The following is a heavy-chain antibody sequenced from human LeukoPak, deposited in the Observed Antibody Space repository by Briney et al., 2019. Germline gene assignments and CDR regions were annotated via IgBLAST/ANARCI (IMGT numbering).Heavy chain of an antibody. Sequence: GGSLRLSCAASGFTFSSYNMNWVRQAPGKGLEWVSFISSSSGYIYYADSVKGRFTISRDNSKNTMYLQMNSLRAEDTAVYYCAKDYSGYDFPYYYYMDVWGQGTTVTISS. J-gene: IGHJ6*03. D-gene: IGHD5-12*01. CDR1: GFTFSSYN. CDR3: AKDYSGYDFPYYYYMDV. CDR2: ISSSSGYI. V-gene: IGHV3-21*04.